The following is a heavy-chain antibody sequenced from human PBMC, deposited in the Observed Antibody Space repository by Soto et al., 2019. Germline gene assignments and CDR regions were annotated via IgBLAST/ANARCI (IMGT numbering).Heavy chain of an antibody. CDR1: GGSISSYY. D-gene: IGHD3-10*01. Sequence: SETLFLTCTVSGGSISSYYWSWIRQPPGKGLEWIGYIYYSGSTNYNPSLKSRVTISVDTSKNQFSLKLSSVTAADTAVYYCARRYGVAFDIWGQGTMVTVSS. V-gene: IGHV4-59*08. CDR3: ARRYGVAFDI. CDR2: IYYSGST. J-gene: IGHJ3*02.